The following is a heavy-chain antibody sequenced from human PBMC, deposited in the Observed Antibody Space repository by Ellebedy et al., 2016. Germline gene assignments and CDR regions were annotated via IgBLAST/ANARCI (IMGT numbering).Heavy chain of an antibody. V-gene: IGHV3-30-3*01. CDR2: ISYDGSNK. J-gene: IGHJ4*02. CDR1: GFTFSSYA. CDR3: AGGGYWGY. Sequence: GESLKISXAASGFTFSSYAMHWVRQAPGKGLEWVAVISYDGSNKYYADSVKGRFTISRDNSKNTLYLQMNSLRAEDTAVYYCAGGGYWGYWGQGTLVTVSS. D-gene: IGHD3-22*01.